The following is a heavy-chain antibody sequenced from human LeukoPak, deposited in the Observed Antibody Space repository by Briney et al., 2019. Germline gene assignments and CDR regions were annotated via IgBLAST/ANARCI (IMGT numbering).Heavy chain of an antibody. J-gene: IGHJ4*02. V-gene: IGHV3-30-3*01. CDR3: ATSKGRFGELLTSFDY. CDR1: GFTFSSYA. D-gene: IGHD3-10*01. Sequence: GGSLRLSCAASGFTFSSYAMHWVRQAPGKGLEWVAVISYDGSNKYYADSVKGRFTISRDNSKNTLYLQMNSLRAEGTAVYYCATSKGRFGELLTSFDYWGQGTLVTVSS. CDR2: ISYDGSNK.